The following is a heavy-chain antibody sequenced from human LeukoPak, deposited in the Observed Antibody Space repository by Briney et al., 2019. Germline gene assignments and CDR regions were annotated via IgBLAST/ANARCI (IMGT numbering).Heavy chain of an antibody. CDR2: INSDGSST. Sequence: GGSLRISCAASGFTFSSYWRHWVRQAPGKGLVWVSRINSDGSSTSYADSVKGRFTISRDNAKNTLYLQMNSLRAEDTAVYYCARGAAMEPFDYWGQGTLVTVSS. D-gene: IGHD5-18*01. J-gene: IGHJ4*02. V-gene: IGHV3-74*01. CDR3: ARGAAMEPFDY. CDR1: GFTFSSYW.